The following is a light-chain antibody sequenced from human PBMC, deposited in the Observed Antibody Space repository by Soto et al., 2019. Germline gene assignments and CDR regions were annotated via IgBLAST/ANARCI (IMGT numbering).Light chain of an antibody. CDR3: QQYNSYPYA. CDR1: QTISSW. CDR2: DAS. J-gene: IGKJ2*01. Sequence: DIQMPQSPSTLSASVGDRVTITCRASQTISSWLAWYQQKPGKAPELLIYDASTLHSGVPSRFSGSESGTEFTLTINSLQPDDCATDYCQQYNSYPYAFGQGTKREIK. V-gene: IGKV1-5*01.